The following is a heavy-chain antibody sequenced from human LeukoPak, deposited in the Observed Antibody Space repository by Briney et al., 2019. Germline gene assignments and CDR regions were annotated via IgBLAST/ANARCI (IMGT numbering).Heavy chain of an antibody. CDR3: AKDQVSDYYDSSGRFDF. J-gene: IGHJ4*02. V-gene: IGHV3-23*01. D-gene: IGHD3-22*01. Sequence: PGGSLRLSXAASGFTFSSYAMSWVRQAPGKGLEWVSAISGSGGSTYYADSVEGRFTISRDNSKNTLDLQMNSLRAEDTAVYYCAKDQVSDYYDSSGRFDFWGQGTLVTVSS. CDR2: ISGSGGST. CDR1: GFTFSSYA.